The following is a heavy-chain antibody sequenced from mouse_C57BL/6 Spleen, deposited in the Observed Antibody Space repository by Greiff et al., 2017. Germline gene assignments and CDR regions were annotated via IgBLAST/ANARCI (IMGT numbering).Heavy chain of an antibody. V-gene: IGHV1-82*01. CDR2: IYPGDGDT. Sequence: VKLQESGPELVKPGASVKISCKASGYAFSSSWMNWVKQRPGKGLEWIGRIYPGDGDTNYNGKFKGKATLTADKSSSTAYMQLSSLTSEDSAVYFCARVGGTGAMDYWGQGTSVTVSS. J-gene: IGHJ4*01. D-gene: IGHD4-1*01. CDR1: GYAFSSSW. CDR3: ARVGGTGAMDY.